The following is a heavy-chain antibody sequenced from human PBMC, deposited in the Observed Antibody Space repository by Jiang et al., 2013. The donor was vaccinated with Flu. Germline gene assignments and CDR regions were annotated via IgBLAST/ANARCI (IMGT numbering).Heavy chain of an antibody. J-gene: IGHJ4*02. CDR1: GGSFSGYY. CDR2: INHSGST. D-gene: IGHD3-22*01. V-gene: IGHV4-34*01. CDR3: ARSPRITMIVVVITTATYFDY. Sequence: LLKPSETLSLTCAVYGGSFSGYYWSWIRQPPGKGLEWIGEINHSGSTNYNPSLKSRVTISVDTSKNQFSLKLSSVTAADTAVYYCARSPRITMIVVVITTATYFDYWGQGTLVTVSS.